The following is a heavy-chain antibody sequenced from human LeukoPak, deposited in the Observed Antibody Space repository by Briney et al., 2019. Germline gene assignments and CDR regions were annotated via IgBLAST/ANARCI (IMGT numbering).Heavy chain of an antibody. J-gene: IGHJ4*02. D-gene: IGHD3-10*01. CDR2: IYYSGST. V-gene: IGHV4-59*08. CDR1: GGSISSYY. CDR3: ARRQVRGAFAFDY. Sequence: SETLSLTCTVSGGSISSYYWSWIRLPPGKGLEWIGYIYYSGSTNYNPSLKSRVTISVDTSKNQFSLKLSSVTAADTAVYYCARRQVRGAFAFDYWGQGTLVTVSS.